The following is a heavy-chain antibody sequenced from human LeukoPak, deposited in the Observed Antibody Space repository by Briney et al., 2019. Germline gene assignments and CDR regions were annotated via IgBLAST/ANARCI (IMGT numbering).Heavy chain of an antibody. D-gene: IGHD6-13*01. J-gene: IGHJ4*02. CDR2: INHSGST. CDR3: ARRIAAAGMRFDY. V-gene: IGHV4-34*01. CDR1: GGSFSGYY. Sequence: SETLSLTCAVYGGSFSGYYWSWIRQPPGKGLEWIGEINHSGSTNYNPSLKSRVTISVDTSKNQFSLKLSSVTAADTAVYYCARRIAAAGMRFDYWGQGTLVTVSS.